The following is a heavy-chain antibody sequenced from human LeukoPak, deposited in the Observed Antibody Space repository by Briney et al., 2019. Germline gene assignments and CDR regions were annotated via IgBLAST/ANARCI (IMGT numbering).Heavy chain of an antibody. V-gene: IGHV3-21*01. CDR1: GFTFSSYG. CDR3: ARQYYDIWCGYYTADYYFDY. D-gene: IGHD3-3*01. CDR2: ISSSSSYI. J-gene: IGHJ4*02. Sequence: GGSLRLSCAASGFTFSSYGMNWVRQAPGKGLEWVSSISSSSSYIYYADSVKGRFTISRDNAKNSLYLQVNSLRAEDTAVYYCARQYYDIWCGYYTADYYFDYWGQGTLVTVSS.